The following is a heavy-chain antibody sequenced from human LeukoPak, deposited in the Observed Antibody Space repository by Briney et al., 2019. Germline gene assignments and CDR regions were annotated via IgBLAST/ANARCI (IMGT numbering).Heavy chain of an antibody. V-gene: IGHV3-11*01. D-gene: IGHD4-23*01. CDR3: ARDRGNSDPGDWFDS. CDR2: ISGSGSTV. J-gene: IGHJ5*01. CDR1: GFTFSDYY. Sequence: GGSLRLSCAASGFTFSDYYMSWIRQAPGKGLEWVSYISGSGSTVYYAASVRGRFTISRDNAKNSLSLQMNSLRAEDTAVYYCARDRGNSDPGDWFDSWGQGTLVTVSS.